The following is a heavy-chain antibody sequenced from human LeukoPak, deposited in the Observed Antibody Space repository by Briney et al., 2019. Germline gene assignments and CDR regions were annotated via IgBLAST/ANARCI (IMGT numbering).Heavy chain of an antibody. V-gene: IGHV3-30*03. CDR2: ISYDGSNK. J-gene: IGHJ4*02. CDR1: GFTFSTYG. CDR3: ARDRGYSYADY. D-gene: IGHD5-24*01. Sequence: GGSLRLSCAASGFTFSTYGMHWVRQAPGKGLEWVAVISYDGSNKYDADSVRGRFAISRDNSKNILYLQMNSLRAEDTAVYYCARDRGYSYADYWGQGTLATVSS.